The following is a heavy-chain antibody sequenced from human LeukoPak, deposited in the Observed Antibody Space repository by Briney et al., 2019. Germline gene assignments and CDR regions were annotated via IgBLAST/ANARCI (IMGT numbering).Heavy chain of an antibody. Sequence: PGGSLRLSCAASGFPFGTFSMYWVRQAPGKGLEWVSSISGSSNYIYYADSVKGRFTISRDNAKNSLYLQMNSLRAEDTAVYYCASKPNTVTTREGINWFDPWGQGTLVTVSS. J-gene: IGHJ5*02. CDR2: ISGSSNYI. D-gene: IGHD4-17*01. CDR1: GFPFGTFS. V-gene: IGHV3-21*01. CDR3: ASKPNTVTTREGINWFDP.